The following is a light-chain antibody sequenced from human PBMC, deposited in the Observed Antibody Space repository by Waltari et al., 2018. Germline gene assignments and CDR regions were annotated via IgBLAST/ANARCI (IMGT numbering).Light chain of an antibody. CDR3: ISNTSKNAPVV. Sequence: QSALTQPASVSGSPGQSITISCTGTSGYNYVAWYQQHPGKAPKLMIYDVTNRPSGVSNRSSGSKSGNTASRTISGLRGEDEADYYCISNTSKNAPVVFGGGTMVTVL. V-gene: IGLV2-14*03. CDR1: SGYNY. CDR2: DVT. J-gene: IGLJ2*01.